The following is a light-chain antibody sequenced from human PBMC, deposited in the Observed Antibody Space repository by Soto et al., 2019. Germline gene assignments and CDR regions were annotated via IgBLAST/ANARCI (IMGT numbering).Light chain of an antibody. CDR1: QTILDSSHNKNY. V-gene: IGKV4-1*01. CDR2: WAS. J-gene: IGKJ5*01. Sequence: DIVMTQSPDSLTVSLGERASMSCKSSQTILDSSHNKNYLAWYQQKTGQPPQLLLFWASTRESGVTDRFSGSVSRTDFTLTISSLQPEDLSVYYCQQYYGTPLTFGQGTRLGIK. CDR3: QQYYGTPLT.